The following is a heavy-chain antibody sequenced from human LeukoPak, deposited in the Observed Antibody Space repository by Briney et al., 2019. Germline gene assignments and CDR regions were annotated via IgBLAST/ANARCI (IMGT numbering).Heavy chain of an antibody. V-gene: IGHV3-30*18. J-gene: IGHJ3*02. D-gene: IGHD4-23*01. CDR2: ISYDGSNK. Sequence: GGSLRLSCAASGFTFSSYGMHWVRQAPGKGLEWVAVISYDGSNKYYADSVKGRFTISRDNSKNTLYLQMNSLRAEDTAVYYCAKDLATVVTSFAFDIWGQGTMVTVSS. CDR1: GFTFSSYG. CDR3: AKDLATVVTSFAFDI.